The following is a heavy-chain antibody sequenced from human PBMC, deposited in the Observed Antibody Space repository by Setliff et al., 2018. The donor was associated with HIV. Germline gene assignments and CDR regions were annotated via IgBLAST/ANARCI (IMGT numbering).Heavy chain of an antibody. V-gene: IGHV7-4-1*02. CDR3: ARDYDPGILRYFDRYPDAFDI. CDR2: INTNTGNP. D-gene: IGHD3-9*01. J-gene: IGHJ3*02. CDR1: GYTFTSYA. Sequence: ASVKVSCKDSGYTFTSYAMNWVRQAPGQGLEWMGWINTNTGNPTYAQGFTGRFVFSLDTSVSTAYLQISSLKAEDTAVYYCARDYDPGILRYFDRYPDAFDIWGQGTMVTVS.